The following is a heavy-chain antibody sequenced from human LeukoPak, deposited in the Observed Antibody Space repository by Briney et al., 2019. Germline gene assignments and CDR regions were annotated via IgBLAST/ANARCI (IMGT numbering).Heavy chain of an antibody. CDR2: ISGSGGST. D-gene: IGHD3-22*01. CDR3: ANHYYDSSGYTPAHSDY. V-gene: IGHV3-23*01. CDR1: GFTFSSYA. Sequence: AGGSLRLSCAASGFTFSSYAMSWVRQAPGKGLEWVSAISGSGGSTYYADSVKGRFTISRDNSKNTLYLQMNSLRAEDTAVYYCANHYYDSSGYTPAHSDYWGQGTLVTVSS. J-gene: IGHJ4*02.